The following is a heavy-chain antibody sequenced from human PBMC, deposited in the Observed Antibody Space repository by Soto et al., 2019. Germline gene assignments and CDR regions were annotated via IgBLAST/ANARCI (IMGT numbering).Heavy chain of an antibody. J-gene: IGHJ6*03. CDR1: GGSISSYY. Sequence: PSETLSLTYTVSGGSISSYYWSWIRQPPGKGLEWIGYIYYSGSTNYNPSLKSRVTISVDTSKNQFSLKLSSVTAADTAVYYCARHKYCSSTSCYDGYYYYYYMDVWGKGTTVTVSS. CDR2: IYYSGST. CDR3: ARHKYCSSTSCYDGYYYYYYMDV. V-gene: IGHV4-59*08. D-gene: IGHD2-2*01.